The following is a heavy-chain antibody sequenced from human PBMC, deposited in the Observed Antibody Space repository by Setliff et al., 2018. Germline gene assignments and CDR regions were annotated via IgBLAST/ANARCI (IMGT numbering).Heavy chain of an antibody. CDR1: GYSISSGYI. CDR2: IGHTGSV. V-gene: IGHV4-38-2*02. CDR3: AREQWLDPPGYYYMDV. D-gene: IGHD6-19*01. Sequence: SETLSLTCTVSGYSISSGYIWGWIRQPPGKGLEWVGNIGHTGSVNYNPSLKSRLTTSRDTSKNQVSLKLNSVTAADMAVYYCAREQWLDPPGYYYMDVWAKGTTVTVSS. J-gene: IGHJ6*03.